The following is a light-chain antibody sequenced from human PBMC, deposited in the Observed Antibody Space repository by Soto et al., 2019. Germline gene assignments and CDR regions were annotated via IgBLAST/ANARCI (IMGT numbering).Light chain of an antibody. CDR1: QGISSY. V-gene: IGKV1-8*01. Sequence: ASRMTQSPSSLSASTVDGVTITWRASQGISSYLAWYQQKPGKAPKLLIYAASTLQSGVPSRFSGSGSGTEFTLTISSLQPDDFATYYCQHYNSYSEAFGQGTKVDIK. J-gene: IGKJ1*01. CDR2: AAS. CDR3: QHYNSYSEA.